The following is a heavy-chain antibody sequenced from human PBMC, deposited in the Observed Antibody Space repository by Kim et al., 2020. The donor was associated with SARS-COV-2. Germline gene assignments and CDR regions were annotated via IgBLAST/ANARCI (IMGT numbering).Heavy chain of an antibody. CDR3: ARRESGSNYFDY. J-gene: IGHJ4*02. D-gene: IGHD1-26*01. Sequence: DNTPIKSRGTMTVDTSKNQFSRKLSSVTAADTAVYYCARRESGSNYFDYWGQGTLVTVSS. V-gene: IGHV4-4*07.